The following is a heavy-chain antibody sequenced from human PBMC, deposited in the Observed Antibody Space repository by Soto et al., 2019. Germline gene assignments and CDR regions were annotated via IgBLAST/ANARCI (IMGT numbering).Heavy chain of an antibody. CDR2: ISGSGGST. Sequence: GSLRLSCAASGFTFSSYAMSWVRQAPGKGLEWVSAISGSGGSTYYADSVKGRFTISRDNSKNTLYLQMNSLRAEDTAVYYCAKSLVYGSGFYYMDVWGKGTTVTVSS. J-gene: IGHJ6*03. CDR1: GFTFSSYA. D-gene: IGHD3-10*01. CDR3: AKSLVYGSGFYYMDV. V-gene: IGHV3-23*01.